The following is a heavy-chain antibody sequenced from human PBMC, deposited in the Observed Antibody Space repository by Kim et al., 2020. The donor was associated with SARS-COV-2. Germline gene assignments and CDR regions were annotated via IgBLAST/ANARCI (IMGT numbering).Heavy chain of an antibody. CDR1: GFTFSSYA. D-gene: IGHD6-13*01. J-gene: IGHJ4*02. CDR3: AKDLPDVGSSWYVKGQYFDY. CDR2: ISGSGGST. Sequence: GGSLRLSCAASGFTFSSYAMSWVRQAPGKGLEWVSAISGSGGSTYYADSVKGRFTISRDNSKNTLYLQMNSLRAEDTAVYYCAKDLPDVGSSWYVKGQYFDYWGQGTLVTVSS. V-gene: IGHV3-23*01.